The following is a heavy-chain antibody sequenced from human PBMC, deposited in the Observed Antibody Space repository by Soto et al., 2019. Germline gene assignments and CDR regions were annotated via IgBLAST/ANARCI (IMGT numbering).Heavy chain of an antibody. CDR1: GFTFSTYA. CDR3: ARPRGYGVFDAYGI. J-gene: IGHJ3*02. D-gene: IGHD4-17*01. Sequence: GSLRLSCAASGFTFSTYAMSWVRQAPGKGLEWVSAISGSGGSTYHADSVKGRFTISRDNSINTLYLQMSSLRTEDTALYYCARPRGYGVFDAYGIWGXGTMVTVSS. CDR2: ISGSGGST. V-gene: IGHV3-23*01.